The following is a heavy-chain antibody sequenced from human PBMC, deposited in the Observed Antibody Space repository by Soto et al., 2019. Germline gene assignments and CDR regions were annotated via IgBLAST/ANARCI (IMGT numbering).Heavy chain of an antibody. V-gene: IGHV5-10-1*01. CDR3: ARQIYDTDTGPNFQYYFDS. J-gene: IGHJ4*02. Sequence: GESLKISCKGSGYSFAGYWITWVRQKPGKGLEWMGRIDPSDSQTYYSPSFRGHVTISVTKSITTVFLQWSSLRASDTAMYYCARQIYDTDTGPNFQYYFDSWGQGTPVTVSS. D-gene: IGHD5-18*01. CDR2: IDPSDSQT. CDR1: GYSFAGYW.